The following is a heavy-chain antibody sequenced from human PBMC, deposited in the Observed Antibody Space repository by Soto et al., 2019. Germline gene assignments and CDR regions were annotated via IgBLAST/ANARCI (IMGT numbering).Heavy chain of an antibody. CDR3: ARVGRGFCSSTRCYTDGLDL. CDR1: GFTFSLYP. Sequence: QLVESGGGLVQPGGSLRLSCAASGFTFSLYPVNWVRQAPGKGLEWLSYISPSNSTIYYADSVKGRFTISRDNAKNSLDLQMNGLRDDDTAVYYCARVGRGFCSSTRCYTDGLDLWGQGTVVTVST. J-gene: IGHJ3*01. V-gene: IGHV3-48*02. CDR2: ISPSNSTI. D-gene: IGHD2-2*01.